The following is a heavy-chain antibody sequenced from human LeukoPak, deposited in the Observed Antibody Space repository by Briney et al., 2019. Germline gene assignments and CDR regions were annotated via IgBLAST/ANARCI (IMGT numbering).Heavy chain of an antibody. Sequence: SETLSLTCTVSGGSISSYYWSWIRQPPGKGLEWIGYIYYSGSTNYNPSLKSRVTISVDTSRNQFSLKLSSVTAADTAVYYCARTNNYYYYGMDVWGQGTTVTVSS. J-gene: IGHJ6*02. V-gene: IGHV4-59*08. CDR1: GGSISSYY. CDR3: ARTNNYYYYGMDV. CDR2: IYYSGST.